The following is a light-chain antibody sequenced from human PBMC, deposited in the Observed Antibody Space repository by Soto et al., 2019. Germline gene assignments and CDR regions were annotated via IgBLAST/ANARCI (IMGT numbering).Light chain of an antibody. CDR3: QQLDSYPLT. Sequence: IQLAQSPSSLSASVGDRVTITCRASRGISGYLAWYQQKPGKAPKLLIDVGSTLHSGVPSRFSGSGSGTDFSLTISSLQPEDLATYYCQQLDSYPLTFGGGTKVEIK. V-gene: IGKV1-9*01. CDR2: VGS. J-gene: IGKJ4*01. CDR1: RGISGY.